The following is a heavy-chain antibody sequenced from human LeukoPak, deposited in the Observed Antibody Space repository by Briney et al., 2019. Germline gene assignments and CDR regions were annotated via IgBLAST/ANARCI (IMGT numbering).Heavy chain of an antibody. CDR3: SVSLNS. CDR2: INQDGSEK. D-gene: IGHD1-26*01. Sequence: GGSLRLSCAASGFTFSSQWMDRVRQAPGKGLEWVANINQDGSEKYYVDSVKGRFTISRDNAKNSVFLQMDSLRVEDTAVYYCSVSLNSWGQGTLVTVSS. J-gene: IGHJ4*02. CDR1: GFTFSSQW. V-gene: IGHV3-7*01.